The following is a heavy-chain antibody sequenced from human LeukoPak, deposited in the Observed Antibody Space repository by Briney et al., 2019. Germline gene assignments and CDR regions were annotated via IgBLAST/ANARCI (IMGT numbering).Heavy chain of an antibody. CDR1: GFTFSSYS. V-gene: IGHV3-21*01. D-gene: IGHD2-15*01. Sequence: GGSLRLSCAASGFTFSSYSMNWVRQAPGKGLEWVSSISSSGSYIYYLDSVRGRFTISRDNAKNSLYLQMNSLRAEDTAVYYWARVVNWFDPWGQGTLVTVSS. J-gene: IGHJ5*02. CDR3: ARVVNWFDP. CDR2: ISSSGSYI.